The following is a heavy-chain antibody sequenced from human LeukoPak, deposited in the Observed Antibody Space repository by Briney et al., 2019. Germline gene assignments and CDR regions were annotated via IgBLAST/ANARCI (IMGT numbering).Heavy chain of an antibody. CDR1: GDSLSSYY. D-gene: IGHD6-13*01. Sequence: SQTLSLTCTVSGDSLSSYYWSWIRQPPGKGQEWIGYIYHSGSTNYNPPLKSRVTISADTSKDQFSLKLASVTAADTAVYYCATGYSSTWYYFDYWGQGTLVTVSS. CDR2: IYHSGST. V-gene: IGHV4-59*01. J-gene: IGHJ4*02. CDR3: ATGYSSTWYYFDY.